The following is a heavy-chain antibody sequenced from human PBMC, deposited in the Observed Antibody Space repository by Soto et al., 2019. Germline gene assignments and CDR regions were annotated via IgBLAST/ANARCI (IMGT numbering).Heavy chain of an antibody. Sequence: EARLLESGGGLVQPGGSLRLSCVVSGFSMSNHALTWVRQAPGKGLEWVSSISSTGSKTYYADSIKGRFTISRDNYKNTVFLQMNSLRPDDMAFYFCAREPKPFMTGDYDLWGQGTLVTVSS. CDR3: AREPKPFMTGDYDL. V-gene: IGHV3-23*01. CDR1: GFSMSNHA. J-gene: IGHJ4*02. D-gene: IGHD3-9*01. CDR2: ISSTGSKT.